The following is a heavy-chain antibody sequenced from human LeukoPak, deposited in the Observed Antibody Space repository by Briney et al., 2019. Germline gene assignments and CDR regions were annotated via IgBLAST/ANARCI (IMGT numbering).Heavy chain of an antibody. D-gene: IGHD2-15*01. CDR3: ARDRPTGASRVFVVQ. CDR2: MSSGSRYI. V-gene: IGHV3-21*06. Sequence: GGSLRLSCAASGFSFSTYAMTWVRQAPGKGLEWISSMSSGSRYIYYADSVRGRFTISRDNTKNSLYLLMNNLRAEDTAIYYCARDRPTGASRVFVVQWGQGTPVTVSS. J-gene: IGHJ4*02. CDR1: GFSFSTYA.